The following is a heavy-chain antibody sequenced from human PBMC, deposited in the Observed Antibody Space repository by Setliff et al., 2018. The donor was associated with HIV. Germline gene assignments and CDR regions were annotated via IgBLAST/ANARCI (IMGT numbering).Heavy chain of an antibody. Sequence: GGSLRLSCAASGFTFSYYGIHWVRQAPGKGLEWAAVFWSNGYSKYYADSVKGRFTISRDNSERTVYLEMNGVRVEDTAVYYCLKGVVATFFYYMDVWGKGTTVTVSS. V-gene: IGHV3-33*06. CDR2: FWSNGYSK. CDR1: GFTFSYYG. D-gene: IGHD3-3*01. CDR3: LKGVVATFFYYMDV. J-gene: IGHJ6*03.